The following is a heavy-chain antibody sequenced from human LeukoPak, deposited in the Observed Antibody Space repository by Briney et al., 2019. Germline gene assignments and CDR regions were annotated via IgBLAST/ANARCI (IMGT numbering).Heavy chain of an antibody. CDR2: IYYSGST. CDR1: GGSISSSSYY. CDR3: ARLLRTYYDILTGYPPFDY. Sequence: SETLSLTCTVSGGSISSSSYYWGWIRQPPGKGLEWIGSIYYSGSTYYNPSLKSRVTISVDTSKNQFSLKLSSVTAADTAVYYCARLLRTYYDILTGYPPFDYWGQGTLDTVSS. D-gene: IGHD3-9*01. V-gene: IGHV4-39*01. J-gene: IGHJ4*02.